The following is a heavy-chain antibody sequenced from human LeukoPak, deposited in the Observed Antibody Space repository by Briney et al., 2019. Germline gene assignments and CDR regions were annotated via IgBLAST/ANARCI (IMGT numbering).Heavy chain of an antibody. Sequence: PSETLSLTCTVSGYSISSGYYWSWIRQPAGTGLEWIGRIYTSGSTNYNPSLKSRVTMSVDTSKNQFSLKLSSVTAANTAVYDCASVSYYYGSGSYLVDYWGQGTLVTVSS. CDR3: ASVSYYYGSGSYLVDY. V-gene: IGHV4-4*07. D-gene: IGHD3-10*01. CDR2: IYTSGST. J-gene: IGHJ4*02. CDR1: GYSISSGYY.